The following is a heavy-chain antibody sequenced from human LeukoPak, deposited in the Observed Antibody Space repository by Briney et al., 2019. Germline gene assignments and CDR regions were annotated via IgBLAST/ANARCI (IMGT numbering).Heavy chain of an antibody. CDR2: IYYSGST. CDR3: AREESGSSGYYYGNLRGAFDI. V-gene: IGHV4-31*03. D-gene: IGHD3-22*01. J-gene: IGHJ3*02. Sequence: PSETLSLTCTVSGGSISSGGYYWSWIRQHPGNGLEWIGYIYYSGSTYYNPSLKSRVTISVDTSKNQFSLKLSSVTAADTAVYYCAREESGSSGYYYGNLRGAFDIWGQGTMVTVSS. CDR1: GGSISSGGYY.